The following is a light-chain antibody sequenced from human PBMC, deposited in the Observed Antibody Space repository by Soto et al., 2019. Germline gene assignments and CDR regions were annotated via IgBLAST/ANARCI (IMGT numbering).Light chain of an antibody. CDR2: DD. J-gene: IGLJ1*01. V-gene: IGLV3-21*02. Sequence: SYELTQPPSVSVAPGQTARITCGGNIGSKLVHWYQQKPGQAPVLVVYDDDRPSGIPERFSGFNSGNTATLTISRVEAGDEADYYCQVWDSISDVGVFGNGTKVTVL. CDR3: QVWDSISDVGV. CDR1: IGSKL.